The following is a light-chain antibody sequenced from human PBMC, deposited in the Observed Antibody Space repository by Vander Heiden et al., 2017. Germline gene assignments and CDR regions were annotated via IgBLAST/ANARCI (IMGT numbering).Light chain of an antibody. CDR2: AAS. J-gene: IGKJ2*01. CDR3: QQSYSTPQT. V-gene: IGKV1-39*01. Sequence: DTKMTQSPSSLSASVGDRVTITCRASQSISSYLNWYQQKPGKAPKLLIYAASSLQSGVPSRFSGSGSGTDFTLTISSLQPEDFATYYCQQSYSTPQTFGQGTKLEIK. CDR1: QSISSY.